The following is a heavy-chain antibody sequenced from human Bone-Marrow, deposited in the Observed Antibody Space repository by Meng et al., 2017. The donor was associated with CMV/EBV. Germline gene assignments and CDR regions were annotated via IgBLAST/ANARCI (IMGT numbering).Heavy chain of an antibody. CDR2: INHSGST. V-gene: IGHV4-34*01. J-gene: IGHJ4*02. Sequence: SETLPLTCAVYGGSFSGYYWSWIRQPPGKGLEWIGEINHSGSTNYNPSLKSRVTISVDTSKNQFSLKLSSVTAADTAVYYCARARLGYCSSTSCYTYDYWGQGTLVTVSS. CDR3: ARARLGYCSSTSCYTYDY. CDR1: GGSFSGYY. D-gene: IGHD2-2*02.